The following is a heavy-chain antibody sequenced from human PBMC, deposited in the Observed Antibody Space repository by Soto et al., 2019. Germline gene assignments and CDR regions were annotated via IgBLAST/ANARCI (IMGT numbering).Heavy chain of an antibody. CDR1: GFTFSSYG. V-gene: IGHV3-30*18. Sequence: VQLLESGGGLAQPGGSLRLSCAASGFTFSSYGMHWVRQAPGKGLEWVAVISYDGSNKYYADSVKGRFTISRDNSKNTLYLQMNSLRAEDTAVYYCAKACSGGSCAGFYYDSSGTDREVPGDYWGQGTLVTVSS. CDR3: AKACSGGSCAGFYYDSSGTDREVPGDY. D-gene: IGHD2-15*01. J-gene: IGHJ4*02. CDR2: ISYDGSNK.